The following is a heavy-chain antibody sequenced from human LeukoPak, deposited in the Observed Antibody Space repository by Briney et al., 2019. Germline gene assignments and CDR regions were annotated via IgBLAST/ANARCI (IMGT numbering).Heavy chain of an antibody. J-gene: IGHJ4*02. CDR3: AKYLSGSFDY. Sequence: GRSLRLSCAASGFTVSSNAMQWVRQARGKGVEWVAVISYDGSNKYYADSVKGRFTISRDNSKNTLYLQMNSLRAEDTAVYYCAKYLSGSFDYWGQGTLVTVSS. CDR2: ISYDGSNK. V-gene: IGHV3-30-3*02. CDR1: GFTVSSNA. D-gene: IGHD5-12*01.